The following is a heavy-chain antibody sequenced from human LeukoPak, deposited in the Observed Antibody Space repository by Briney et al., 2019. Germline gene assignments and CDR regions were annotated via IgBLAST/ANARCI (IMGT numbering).Heavy chain of an antibody. CDR2: MNPNSGNT. V-gene: IGHV1-8*01. CDR3: ARLGIAVAGNPFDY. Sequence: ASVKVSCKASGYTFTSYDINWVRQATGQGLEWMGWMNPNSGNTGYAQKFQGRVTMTRNTSISTAYMELSSLRSEDTAVYYCARLGIAVAGNPFDYWGQGTLVTVSS. J-gene: IGHJ4*02. CDR1: GYTFTSYD. D-gene: IGHD6-19*01.